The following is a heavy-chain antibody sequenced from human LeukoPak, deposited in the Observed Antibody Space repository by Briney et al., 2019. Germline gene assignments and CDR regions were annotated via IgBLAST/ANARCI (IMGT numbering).Heavy chain of an antibody. CDR1: GYTFTDYY. Sequence: ASVKVSCKASGYTFTDYYIHWVRQAPGQGLEWMGWINPNSGGTKHAQKFQGRVTMTTDTSISTAYMEMSRLTSDDTAVYYCARDAHNGYEFHDWFDPWGQGALVTVSS. V-gene: IGHV1-2*02. CDR3: ARDAHNGYEFHDWFDP. D-gene: IGHD5-12*01. J-gene: IGHJ5*02. CDR2: INPNSGGT.